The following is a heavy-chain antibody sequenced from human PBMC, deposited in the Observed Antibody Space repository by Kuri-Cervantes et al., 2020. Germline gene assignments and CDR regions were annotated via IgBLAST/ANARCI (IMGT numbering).Heavy chain of an antibody. Sequence: SETLSLTCAVSGGSISSGGYSWSWIRQPPGKGLEWIGYIYHSGSTYYNPSLKSRVTISVDRSKNQFSLKLSSVTAADTAVYYCARLKLRYFDWSTTGGGAFDIWGQGTMVTIS. CDR1: GGSISSGGYS. CDR3: ARLKLRYFDWSTTGGGAFDI. D-gene: IGHD3-9*01. V-gene: IGHV4-30-2*01. CDR2: IYHSGST. J-gene: IGHJ3*02.